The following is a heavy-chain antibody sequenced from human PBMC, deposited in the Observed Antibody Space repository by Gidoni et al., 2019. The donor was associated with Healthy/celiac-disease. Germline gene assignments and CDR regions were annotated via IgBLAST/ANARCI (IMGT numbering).Heavy chain of an antibody. CDR3: AREEEDYYDSSGYYGVYFDY. CDR1: GGTFSSYT. Sequence: QVQLVQSGAEVKKPGSSVKVYCKASGGTFSSYTISWVRQAPGQGLEWMGRIIPILGIANYAQKFQGRVTITADKSTSTAYMELSSLRSEDTAVYYCAREEEDYYDSSGYYGVYFDYWGQGTLVTVSS. D-gene: IGHD3-22*01. CDR2: IIPILGIA. J-gene: IGHJ4*02. V-gene: IGHV1-69*08.